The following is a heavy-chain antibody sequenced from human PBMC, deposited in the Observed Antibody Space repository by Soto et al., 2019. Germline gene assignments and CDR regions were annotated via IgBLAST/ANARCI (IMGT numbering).Heavy chain of an antibody. CDR1: GGTFSSYA. Sequence: QVQLVQSGAEVKKPGSSVKVSCKASGGTFSSYAISWVRQAPGQGLEWMGGIIPIFGTANYAQKFQGRVTITADESTSTAYMELSSLRSEDTAVYYCARVAPPPTQWYSSGWSFDYWGQGTLVTVSS. J-gene: IGHJ4*02. CDR3: ARVAPPPTQWYSSGWSFDY. D-gene: IGHD6-19*01. V-gene: IGHV1-69*01. CDR2: IIPIFGTA.